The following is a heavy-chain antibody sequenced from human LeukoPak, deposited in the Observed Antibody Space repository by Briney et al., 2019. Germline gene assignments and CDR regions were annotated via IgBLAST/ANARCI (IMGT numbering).Heavy chain of an antibody. CDR2: CNSDGSST. D-gene: IGHD6-13*01. Sequence: GGSLRLSCAASGFTFSSYWMHWVRQAPGKGLVWVSRCNSDGSSTSYADSVKGRFTISRDNAKNTLYMQMNSLRAEDTAVYYCARGDLIVAAGPRFHYWGQGTLVTVSS. CDR3: ARGDLIVAAGPRFHY. J-gene: IGHJ4*02. V-gene: IGHV3-74*01. CDR1: GFTFSSYW.